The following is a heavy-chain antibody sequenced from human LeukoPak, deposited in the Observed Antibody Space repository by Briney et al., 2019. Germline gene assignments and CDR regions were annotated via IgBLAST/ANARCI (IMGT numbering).Heavy chain of an antibody. CDR3: AKEGRGSYSAGSYYYGMDV. V-gene: IGHV3-23*01. D-gene: IGHD3-16*01. Sequence: GGSLRLSCAASGFTFSSYAMSWVRQAPGKGLEWVSTISGSGGSTYYVDSVKGRFTISRDNSKNTLYPQMNSLRAEDTAVYYCAKEGRGSYSAGSYYYGMDVWGQGTTVTVSS. CDR2: ISGSGGST. CDR1: GFTFSSYA. J-gene: IGHJ6*02.